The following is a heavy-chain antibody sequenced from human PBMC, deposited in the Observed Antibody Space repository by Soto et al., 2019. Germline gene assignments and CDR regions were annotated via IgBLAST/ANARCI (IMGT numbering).Heavy chain of an antibody. D-gene: IGHD6-19*01. V-gene: IGHV1-2*02. Sequence: ASVKVSCKTSGYTFTGDYLHWIRQAPGQGLVWMGWINPNSGDSNYSQEFQGRVTMTSDTSITTAYMQLTRLRSDDTAVYYCARREQWLENFDFWGQGTLVTVS. CDR1: GYTFTGDY. CDR3: ARREQWLENFDF. J-gene: IGHJ4*02. CDR2: INPNSGDS.